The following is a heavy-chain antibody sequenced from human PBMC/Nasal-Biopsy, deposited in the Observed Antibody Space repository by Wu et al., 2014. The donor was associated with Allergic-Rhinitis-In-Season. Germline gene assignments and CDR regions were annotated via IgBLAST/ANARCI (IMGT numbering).Heavy chain of an antibody. D-gene: IGHD6-13*01. Sequence: LRLSCAASGFTFSSYSMNWVRQAPGKGLEWVSYISSSSSTIYYADSVKGRFTISRDNAKNSLYLQMNSLRAEDTAVYYCGRVLQGGSGSSWYPYYYYMDVWGKGTTVTVSS. V-gene: IGHV3-48*04. J-gene: IGHJ6*03. CDR2: ISSSSSTI. CDR3: GRVLQGGSGSSWYPYYYYMDV. CDR1: GFTFSSYS.